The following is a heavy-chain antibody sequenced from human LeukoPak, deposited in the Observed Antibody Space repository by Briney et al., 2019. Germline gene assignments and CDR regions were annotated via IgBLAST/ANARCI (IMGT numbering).Heavy chain of an antibody. CDR2: LSFDESNK. J-gene: IGHJ4*02. Sequence: GGSLRLSCAASGFTFSTYGMHWVRQAPGKGLEWVAVLSFDESNKFYADSVKGRFTISRDYSKNTLYLQMNSLRPEDTAVYYCAKGGGTGYSSSWYSNWGQGTLVTVSS. V-gene: IGHV3-30*18. D-gene: IGHD6-13*01. CDR1: GFTFSTYG. CDR3: AKGGGTGYSSSWYSN.